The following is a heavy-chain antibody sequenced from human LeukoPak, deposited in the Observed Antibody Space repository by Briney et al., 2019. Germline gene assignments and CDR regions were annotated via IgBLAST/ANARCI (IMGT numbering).Heavy chain of an antibody. J-gene: IGHJ4*02. Sequence: GGALRLSCAASGFTISRDWMACVREAPGEGLEWGAHIKEDGREKNYVEPVKGRFTISRDNAKNSGYLQIYSLRVEEPAVYYCVRDDYLGYWGQGPLVTVSS. CDR3: VRDDYLGY. D-gene: IGHD3-16*01. CDR2: IKEDGREK. CDR1: GFTISRDW. V-gene: IGHV3-7*05.